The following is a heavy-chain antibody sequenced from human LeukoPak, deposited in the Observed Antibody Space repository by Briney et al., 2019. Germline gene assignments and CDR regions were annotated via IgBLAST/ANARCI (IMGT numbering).Heavy chain of an antibody. J-gene: IGHJ5*02. D-gene: IGHD3-10*01. V-gene: IGHV1-8*02. CDR2: MNPNSGNT. CDR1: GYTFTGYY. CDR3: ARTNYYGSGSYYSNWLDP. Sequence: ASVKVSCKASGYTFTGYYMHWVRQATGQGLEWMGWMNPNSGNTGYAQKFQGRVTMTRNTSISTAYLELSSLRSEDTAVYYCARTNYYGSGSYYSNWLDPWGQGTLVTVSS.